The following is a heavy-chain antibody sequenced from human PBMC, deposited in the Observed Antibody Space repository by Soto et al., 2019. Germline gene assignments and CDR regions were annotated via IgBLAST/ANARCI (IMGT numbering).Heavy chain of an antibody. D-gene: IGHD1-26*01. CDR3: TREERYSGSYYLGAFDI. V-gene: IGHV3-72*01. CDR2: TRNKANSYTT. CDR1: GFTFSDHY. Sequence: GGSLRLSCAASGFTFSDHYMDWVRQAPGKGLEWVGRTRNKANSYTTEYAASVKGRFTISRDDSKSSLYLQMNSLKSEDTAVYYCTREERYSGSYYLGAFDIWGQGTMVTVSS. J-gene: IGHJ3*02.